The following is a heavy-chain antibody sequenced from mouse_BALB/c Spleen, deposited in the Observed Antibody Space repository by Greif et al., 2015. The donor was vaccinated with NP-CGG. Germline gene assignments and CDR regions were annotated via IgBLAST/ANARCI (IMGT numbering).Heavy chain of an antibody. CDR3: ARDGNYWYFDV. Sequence: EVKLVESGGGLVKPGGSLKLSCAASRFTFSDYYMYWVRQTPEKRLEWVATISDGGSYTYYPDSVKGRFTISRDNAKNNLYLQMSSLKSEDTAMYYCARDGNYWYFDVWGAGTTVTVSS. V-gene: IGHV5-4*02. CDR1: RFTFSDYY. CDR2: ISDGGSYT. J-gene: IGHJ1*01. D-gene: IGHD2-1*01.